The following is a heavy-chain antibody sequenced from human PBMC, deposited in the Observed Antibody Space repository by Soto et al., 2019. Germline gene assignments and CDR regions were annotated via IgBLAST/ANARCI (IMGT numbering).Heavy chain of an antibody. V-gene: IGHV1-69*13. Sequence: VASVKVSCKASGGTFSTYAISRVRQAPGQGLEWMGGIIPIFGTAKYAQKFQGRVTITADESTSTAYMELSSLRSGDTAVYYCAREIFGVIISGGRDAFDIWGQGTMVTVSS. CDR3: AREIFGVIISGGRDAFDI. J-gene: IGHJ3*02. D-gene: IGHD3-3*01. CDR2: IIPIFGTA. CDR1: GGTFSTYA.